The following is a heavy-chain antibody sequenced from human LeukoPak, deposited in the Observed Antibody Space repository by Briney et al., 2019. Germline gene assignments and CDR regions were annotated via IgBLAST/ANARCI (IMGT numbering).Heavy chain of an antibody. D-gene: IGHD6-6*01. CDR1: GGSFSGYY. CDR2: IYTSGST. Sequence: SETLSLTCAVYGGSFSGYYWSWIRQPPGKGLEWIGHIYTSGSTNYNPSLKSRVTISVDTSKNQFSLKLSSVTAADTAVYYCAREYSSSFDPWGQGTLVTVSS. CDR3: AREYSSSFDP. J-gene: IGHJ5*02. V-gene: IGHV4-59*01.